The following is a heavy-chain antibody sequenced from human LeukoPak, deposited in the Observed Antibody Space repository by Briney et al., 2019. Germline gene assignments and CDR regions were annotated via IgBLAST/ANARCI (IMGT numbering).Heavy chain of an antibody. CDR3: ARDGTAAGLYFDL. CDR2: IRQDGSEK. D-gene: IGHD6-13*01. V-gene: IGHV3-7*01. J-gene: IGHJ4*01. Sequence: GGSLRLSCAVSGVTLTDYWMNWVRQAPGKGLEWVASIRQDGSEKTYVDSVKGRFTISRDNTKNSLSLQVNSLRVEDTAVYYCARDGTAAGLYFDLWGQGTLVTVSS. CDR1: GVTLTDYW.